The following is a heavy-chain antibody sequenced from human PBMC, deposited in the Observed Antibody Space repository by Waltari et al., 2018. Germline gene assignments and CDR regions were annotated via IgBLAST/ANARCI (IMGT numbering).Heavy chain of an antibody. CDR3: ARDRVVRATDWAY. CDR2: ISTGTENQ. D-gene: IGHD2-15*01. Sequence: QVQLVQSGPALKKPGASVKIACKASGYTFTTLAIDWVRQAPELGLEWMGWISTGTENQKQPRDFTGRFVFSLDTSVDTAYLEITGLKGKDTAVYCCARDRVVRATDWAYWGQGTLVTVSS. V-gene: IGHV7-4-1*02. CDR1: GYTFTTLA. J-gene: IGHJ4*02.